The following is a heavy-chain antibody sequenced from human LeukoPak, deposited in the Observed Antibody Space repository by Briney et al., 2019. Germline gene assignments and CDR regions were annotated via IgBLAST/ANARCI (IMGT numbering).Heavy chain of an antibody. CDR1: GYTLIELS. Sequence: ASVKVSCKVSGYTLIELSMHWVRQAPGKGLEWMGGFDPEDGETIYAQKFQGRVTMTEDTSTDTAYMELSSLRSEDTAVYYCATYPGALWFGDTPQFYFDYWGQGTLVTVSS. D-gene: IGHD3-10*01. CDR3: ATYPGALWFGDTPQFYFDY. CDR2: FDPEDGET. J-gene: IGHJ4*02. V-gene: IGHV1-24*01.